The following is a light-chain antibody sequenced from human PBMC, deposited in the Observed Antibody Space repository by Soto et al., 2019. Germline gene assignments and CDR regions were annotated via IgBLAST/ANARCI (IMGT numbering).Light chain of an antibody. Sequence: QSALTQPRSVSGSPGRSVTISCTGTSGDIGDYNYVSWYKQRPGKVPQLIISEVNKRPSGVPDRFSGSKSGNTASLTISRLRAEDEADYYCSSFGGFSYFVFGGGTKLTVL. CDR2: EVN. V-gene: IGLV2-8*01. J-gene: IGLJ2*01. CDR1: SGDIGDYNY. CDR3: SSFGGFSYFV.